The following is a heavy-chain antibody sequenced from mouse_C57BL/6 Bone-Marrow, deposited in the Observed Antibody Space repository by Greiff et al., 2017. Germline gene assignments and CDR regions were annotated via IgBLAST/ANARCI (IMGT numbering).Heavy chain of an antibody. CDR3: ARSLRQLRLSYAMDY. J-gene: IGHJ4*01. CDR1: GFSLSTSGMG. Sequence: QVTLKVSGPGILQSSQTLSLTRSFSGFSLSTSGMGVSWIRQPSGKGLEWLAHIYWDDDKRYNPSLKSRLTISKDTSRNQVFLKITSVDTADTATYYCARSLRQLRLSYAMDYWGQGTSVTVSS. CDR2: IYWDDDK. D-gene: IGHD3-2*02. V-gene: IGHV8-12*01.